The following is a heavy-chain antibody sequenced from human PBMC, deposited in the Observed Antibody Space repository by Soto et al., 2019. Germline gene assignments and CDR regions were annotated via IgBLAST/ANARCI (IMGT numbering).Heavy chain of an antibody. CDR3: ARDFRDPKTLRFPGMGDYYYYGMDV. D-gene: IGHD3-3*01. CDR2: IYYSGST. V-gene: IGHV4-61*01. Sequence: SETLSLSCTVSGGSVSSGSYYWGWIRQPPGKGLEWIGYIYYSGSTNYNPSLKSRVTISVDTSKNQFSLKLSSVTAADTAVYYCARDFRDPKTLRFPGMGDYYYYGMDVWGQGTTVTVSS. J-gene: IGHJ6*02. CDR1: GGSVSSGSYY.